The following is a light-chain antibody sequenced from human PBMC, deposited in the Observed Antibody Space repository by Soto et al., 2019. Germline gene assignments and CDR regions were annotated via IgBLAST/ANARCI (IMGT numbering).Light chain of an antibody. V-gene: IGKV1-39*01. CDR1: QGIRAF. CDR3: QQSVSVPFT. CDR2: AAT. Sequence: DIQMTQSPSSLSASVGDRLTISCRASQGIRAFLNWYQQKPGKAPKVLIYAATDLQSGVPSRFNGSGSGTDFPLTISRLQPEDFATYYCQQSVSVPFTFGPGTRVDV. J-gene: IGKJ3*01.